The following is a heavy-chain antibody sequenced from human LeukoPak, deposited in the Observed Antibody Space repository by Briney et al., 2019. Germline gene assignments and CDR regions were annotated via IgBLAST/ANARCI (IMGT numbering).Heavy chain of an antibody. CDR3: ARRYCSSTTCSGLGYMDV. CDR2: THYSGST. D-gene: IGHD2-2*01. Sequence: SETLSLSCTVSSGSISSSDYHWGWMRQRPGKGLEWMGSTHYSGSTYYNPSLKCRVTVSVDTSKNQFSLILTSVTAADRAVYYCARRYCSSTTCSGLGYMDVWGRGTTVTVSS. J-gene: IGHJ6*03. V-gene: IGHV4-39*01. CDR1: SGSISSSDYH.